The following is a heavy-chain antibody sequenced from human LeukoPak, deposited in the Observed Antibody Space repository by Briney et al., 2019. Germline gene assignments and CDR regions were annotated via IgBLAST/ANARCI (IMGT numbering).Heavy chain of an antibody. CDR2: ISYDGSNK. Sequence: GGSLRLSCAASGFTFSSYAMHWVRQAPGKRLEWVAVISYDGSNKYYADSVKGRFTISRDNSKNTLYLQMNSLRAEDTAVYYCARDYDFWSGSVNYYYYYGMDVWGQGTTVTVSS. D-gene: IGHD3-3*01. V-gene: IGHV3-30-3*01. J-gene: IGHJ6*02. CDR1: GFTFSSYA. CDR3: ARDYDFWSGSVNYYYYYGMDV.